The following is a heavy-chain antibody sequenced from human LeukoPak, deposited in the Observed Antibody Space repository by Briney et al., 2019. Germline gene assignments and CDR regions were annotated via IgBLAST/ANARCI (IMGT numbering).Heavy chain of an antibody. CDR3: AKTEPGYYFDY. D-gene: IGHD1-14*01. Sequence: GGSLRLSCAASGFTFSSYSMNWVRQAPGKGLEWLSYIRGSGSTIYYTDSVKGRFTISRDNAKNSLYLQMNSLRAEDTAVYYCAKTEPGYYFDYWGQGTLVTVSS. CDR1: GFTFSSYS. V-gene: IGHV3-48*04. J-gene: IGHJ4*02. CDR2: IRGSGSTI.